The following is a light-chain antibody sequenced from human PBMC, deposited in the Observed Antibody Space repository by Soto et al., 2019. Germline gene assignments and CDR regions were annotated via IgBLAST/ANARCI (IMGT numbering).Light chain of an antibody. Sequence: QPVLTQTPSVSGAPGQKITMSCTGSSSNIGAGYDVHWYQQLPGAAPRLLIYADNHRPSGVPDRFSASNSGTSASLAITGLQGEDEAVYYCQSYDTSLSGVIFGAGTKLTVL. CDR1: SSNIGAGYD. J-gene: IGLJ2*01. CDR2: ADN. V-gene: IGLV1-40*01. CDR3: QSYDTSLSGVI.